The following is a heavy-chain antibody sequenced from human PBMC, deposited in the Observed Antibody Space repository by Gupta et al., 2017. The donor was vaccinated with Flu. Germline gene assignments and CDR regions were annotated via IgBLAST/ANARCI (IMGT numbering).Heavy chain of an antibody. D-gene: IGHD1-1*01. V-gene: IGHV4-59*01. J-gene: IGHJ4*02. CDR3: ARDLDDTTGTTFYY. CDR1: GGSISSYY. CDR2: IYYSGST. Sequence: QVQLQESGPGLVKPSETLSLTCTVSGGSISSYYWSWIRQPPGKGLEWIGYIYYSGSTNYNPSLKSRVTISVDTSKNQFSLKLSSVTAADTAVYYCARDLDDTTGTTFYYWGQGTLVTVSS.